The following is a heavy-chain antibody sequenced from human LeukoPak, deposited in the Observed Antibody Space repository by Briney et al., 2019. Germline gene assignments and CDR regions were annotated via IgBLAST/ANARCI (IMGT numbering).Heavy chain of an antibody. V-gene: IGHV3-21*01. CDR2: ISSSSSYI. Sequence: GGSLRLSCAASGFTFSSYSMNWVRQAPGKGLEWVSSISSSSSYIYYADSVKGRFTISRDNAKNSLYLQMNSLRAEDTAVYYCARVSGDYVYYYYGMDVWGQGTTVTVSS. CDR3: ARVSGDYVYYYYGMDV. J-gene: IGHJ6*02. D-gene: IGHD2-21*02. CDR1: GFTFSSYS.